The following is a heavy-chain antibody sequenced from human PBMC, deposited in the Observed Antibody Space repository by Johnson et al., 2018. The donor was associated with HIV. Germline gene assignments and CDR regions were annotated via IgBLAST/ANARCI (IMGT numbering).Heavy chain of an antibody. D-gene: IGHD1-7*01. CDR2: ISYDGSNK. CDR3: AREDQNWNYDHAFDI. CDR1: GFTFSSYA. Sequence: QVQLVESGGGVVQPGRSLRLSCAASGFTFSSYAMHWVRQAPGKGLEWVAVISYDGSNKYYADSVKGRFTISRDNSKNTLYQQKNSLRAEDTAVYYCAREDQNWNYDHAFDIWGQGTMVTVSS. J-gene: IGHJ3*02. V-gene: IGHV3-30*04.